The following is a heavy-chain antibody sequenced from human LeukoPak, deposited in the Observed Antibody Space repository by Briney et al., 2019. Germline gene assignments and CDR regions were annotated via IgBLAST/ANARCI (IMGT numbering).Heavy chain of an antibody. D-gene: IGHD3-22*01. CDR1: GFTFSSYG. Sequence: GRSLRLSCAASGFTFSSYGMHWVRQAPGKGLEWVAVIWYDGSNKYYADSVKGRFTISRDNSKNTLYLQMNSLRAEDTAVYYCARMSGLYDSSGYYLYYFDYWGQGTLVTVSS. J-gene: IGHJ4*02. V-gene: IGHV3-33*01. CDR2: IWYDGSNK. CDR3: ARMSGLYDSSGYYLYYFDY.